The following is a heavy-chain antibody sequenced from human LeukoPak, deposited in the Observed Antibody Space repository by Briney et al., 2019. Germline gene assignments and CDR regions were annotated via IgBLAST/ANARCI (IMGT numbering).Heavy chain of an antibody. CDR2: IIPIFGTA. J-gene: IGHJ6*03. V-gene: IGHV1-69*06. D-gene: IGHD6-6*01. Sequence: SVKVSCKASGGTFSSYAISWVRQAPGQGLEWMGGIIPIFGTANYAQKFQGRVTITADKSTSTAYMELSSLRSEDTAVYYCARGSRYSSSSHYYYYYYMDVWGKGTTVTVSS. CDR3: ARGSRYSSSSHYYYYYYMDV. CDR1: GGTFSSYA.